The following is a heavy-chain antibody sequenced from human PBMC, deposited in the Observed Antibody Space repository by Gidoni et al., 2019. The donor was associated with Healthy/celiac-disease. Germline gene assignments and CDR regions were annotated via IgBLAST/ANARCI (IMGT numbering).Heavy chain of an antibody. CDR1: GFTFSSYW. D-gene: IGHD3-22*01. V-gene: IGHV3-7*01. J-gene: IGHJ4*02. Sequence: EVQLVESGGGLVQPGGSLRLSCAASGFTFSSYWMSWVRQAPGKGLEWVANIKQDGSEKYYVDSVKGRLTISRDNAKNSLYLQMNSLRAEDTAVYYCARDLLLYYYDSSGYYDYWGQGTLVTVSS. CDR3: ARDLLLYYYDSSGYYDY. CDR2: IKQDGSEK.